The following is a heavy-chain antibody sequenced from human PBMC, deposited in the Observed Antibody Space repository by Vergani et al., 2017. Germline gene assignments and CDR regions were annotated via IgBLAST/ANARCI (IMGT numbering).Heavy chain of an antibody. CDR3: ARRIQLWLWGSRWDYWFDP. V-gene: IGHV3-23*01. CDR2: ISGSGGST. D-gene: IGHD5-18*01. J-gene: IGHJ5*02. Sequence: EVQLLESGGGLVQPGGSLRLSCAASGFTFSSYAMSWVRQAPGKGLEWVSAISGSGGSTYYADSVKGRFTIPRDKAKNTLYLQMNSLRAEDTAVYYCARRIQLWLWGSRWDYWFDPWGQGTLVTVSS. CDR1: GFTFSSYA.